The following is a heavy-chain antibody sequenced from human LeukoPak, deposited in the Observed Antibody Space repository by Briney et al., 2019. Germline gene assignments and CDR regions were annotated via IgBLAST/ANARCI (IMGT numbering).Heavy chain of an antibody. CDR1: GDTFTIND. CDR2: MNPNGGNT. J-gene: IGHJ3*02. CDR3: ARVTAAGTWTFDI. D-gene: IGHD6-13*01. V-gene: IGHV1-8*01. Sequence: ASVKVSCKASGDTFTINDINWVRQATGQGLEWIGWMNPNGGNTGYGQKFQGRVTMTRNTSISTAYMELTDLRSEDTAVYYCARVTAAGTWTFDIWGQGTTVTVSS.